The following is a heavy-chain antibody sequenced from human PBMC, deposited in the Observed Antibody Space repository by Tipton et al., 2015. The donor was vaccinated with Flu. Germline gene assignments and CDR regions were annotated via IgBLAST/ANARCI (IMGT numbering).Heavy chain of an antibody. V-gene: IGHV1-18*01. D-gene: IGHD1-1*01. Sequence: QVQLVQSGAEVKKPGASVKVSCKTSGYTFSDYGVTWVRQAPGQGLEWVGWITSYNGNTDYAQKFQGRVTMTTDPATSTAFMELNRLRSDDTAIYFCVRGRGNWPYYYLYHVDVWGQGTTVTVSS. J-gene: IGHJ6*02. CDR3: VRGRGNWPYYYLYHVDV. CDR2: ITSYNGNT. CDR1: GYTFSDYG.